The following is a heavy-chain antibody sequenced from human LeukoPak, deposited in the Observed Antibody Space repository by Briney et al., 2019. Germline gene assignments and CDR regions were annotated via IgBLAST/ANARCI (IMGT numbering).Heavy chain of an antibody. CDR3: AKMQGYFDY. V-gene: IGHV3-23*01. Sequence: GGSLRLSCEASGLTFSNYGMSWVRQAPGKGLQWVSAITGDGTTTFYADSMKGRFTISRDNSKNMLYLQMSSLRAEDTAIYYCAKMQGYFDYWGQGTLVPVSS. J-gene: IGHJ4*02. CDR1: GLTFSNYG. CDR2: ITGDGTTT.